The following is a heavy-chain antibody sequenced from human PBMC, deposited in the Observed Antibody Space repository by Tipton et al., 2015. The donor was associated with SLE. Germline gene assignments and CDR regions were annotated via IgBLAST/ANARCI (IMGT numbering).Heavy chain of an antibody. CDR3: ARGGHSNSPNWFDP. J-gene: IGHJ5*02. D-gene: IGHD4-11*01. CDR1: GGSFSTYY. V-gene: IGHV4-34*01. CDR2: LYQSGSI. Sequence: TLSLTCAVYGGSFSTYYWGWIRQSPGKGLEWIGSLYQSGSIHYNPSLENRVTISVDRSKNQFSLSLSSVTAADTAVYYCARGGHSNSPNWFDPWGQGTLVTVSS.